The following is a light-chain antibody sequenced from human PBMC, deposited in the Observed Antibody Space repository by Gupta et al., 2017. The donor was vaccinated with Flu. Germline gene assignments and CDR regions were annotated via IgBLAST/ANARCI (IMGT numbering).Light chain of an antibody. CDR1: QSVSSGH. CDR3: QQHGSSPIT. J-gene: IGKJ5*01. CDR2: ATS. V-gene: IGKV3-20*01. Sequence: ERATLSCRASQSVSSGHLAWYQQKPGQAPRLLIYATSSRATGVPDAFSGSGSGTDFTLTISRVEPEDFAVYYCQQHGSSPITFGQGTRL.